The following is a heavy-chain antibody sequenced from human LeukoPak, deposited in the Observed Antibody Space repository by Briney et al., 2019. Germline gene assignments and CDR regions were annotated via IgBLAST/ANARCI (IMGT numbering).Heavy chain of an antibody. V-gene: IGHV4-34*01. CDR1: GGSFGGYY. D-gene: IGHD3-10*01. Sequence: SETLSLTCALYGGSFGGYYWSWIRHPPGKGLEWIGEINHSGSTNYNPSLKSRVTISVDTSKNQFSLKLSSVTAADTAVYYCARGRGVRGSLDYWGQGTLVTVSS. J-gene: IGHJ4*02. CDR3: ARGRGVRGSLDY. CDR2: INHSGST.